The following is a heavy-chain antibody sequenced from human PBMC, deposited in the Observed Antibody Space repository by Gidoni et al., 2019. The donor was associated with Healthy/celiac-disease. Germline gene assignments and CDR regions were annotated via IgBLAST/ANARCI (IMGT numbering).Heavy chain of an antibody. J-gene: IGHJ4*02. CDR1: GFTFSSYA. Sequence: EVQLLESGGGLVQPGGSLRLSCAASGFTFSSYAMSWVRQAPGKGLEWFSAISGSGGSTYYADSVKGRFTISRDNSKNTLYLQMNSLRAEDTAVYYCAKDSDGYSGYDAKPYYFDYWGQGTLVTVSS. D-gene: IGHD5-12*01. CDR3: AKDSDGYSGYDAKPYYFDY. CDR2: ISGSGGST. V-gene: IGHV3-23*01.